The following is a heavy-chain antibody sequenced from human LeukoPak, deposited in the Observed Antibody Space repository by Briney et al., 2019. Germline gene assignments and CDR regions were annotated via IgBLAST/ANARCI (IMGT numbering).Heavy chain of an antibody. Sequence: GGSLRLSCTTSVFPFSRYSMNWVRQAPGKGLEWVSYITSSGDTIYYANSVKGRFTISRDNSKNTLYLQMGSLRAEDMAVYYCARGAWYDSSGYYHYWGQGTLVTVSS. CDR1: VFPFSRYS. J-gene: IGHJ4*02. CDR2: ITSSGDTI. CDR3: ARGAWYDSSGYYHY. V-gene: IGHV3-48*01. D-gene: IGHD3-22*01.